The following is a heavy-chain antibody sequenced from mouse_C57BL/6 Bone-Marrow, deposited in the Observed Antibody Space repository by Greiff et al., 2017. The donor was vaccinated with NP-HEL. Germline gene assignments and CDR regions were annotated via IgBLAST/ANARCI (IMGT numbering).Heavy chain of an antibody. CDR3: ARQAYYGNPAWFAY. Sequence: EVQLQESGGDLVKPGGSLKLSCAASGFTFSSYGMSWVRQTPDKRLEWVATISSGGSYTYYPDSVKGRFTISRDNAKNTLYLQMSSLKSEDTAMYYCARQAYYGNPAWFAYWGQGTLVTVSA. CDR1: GFTFSSYG. V-gene: IGHV5-6*01. D-gene: IGHD2-10*01. J-gene: IGHJ3*01. CDR2: ISSGGSYT.